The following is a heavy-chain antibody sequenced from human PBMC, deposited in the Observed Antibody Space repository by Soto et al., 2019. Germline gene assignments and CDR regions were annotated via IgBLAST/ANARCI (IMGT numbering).Heavy chain of an antibody. V-gene: IGHV3-33*01. D-gene: IGHD3-10*01. CDR2: IWYDGSNQ. Sequence: GGSLRLSCAPSGFTFSTYGMHWVRQAPGKGLEWVAVIWYDGSNQYYADSVKGRFTISRDNSKNVLYLQMNSLRAEDTAVYYCARDLGAFNYGSAYFDYWGPGTSVTVFS. CDR3: ARDLGAFNYGSAYFDY. J-gene: IGHJ4*02. CDR1: GFTFSTYG.